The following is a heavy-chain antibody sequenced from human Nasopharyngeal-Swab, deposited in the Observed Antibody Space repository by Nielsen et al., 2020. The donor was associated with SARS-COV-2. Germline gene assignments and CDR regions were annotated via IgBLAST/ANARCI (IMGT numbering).Heavy chain of an antibody. V-gene: IGHV4-34*01. CDR3: ARGVPKWQWLPKRYYFMDV. CDR1: GGSFSGYY. CDR2: INHSGST. Sequence: SETLSLTCAVYGGSFSGYYWSWIRQPLGKGPEWLGEINHSGSTNYNPSLKSRVTLSVDTSKNQISLKLSTVTAADTAVYYCARGVPKWQWLPKRYYFMDVWGKGTTVTVSS. D-gene: IGHD6-19*01. J-gene: IGHJ6*03.